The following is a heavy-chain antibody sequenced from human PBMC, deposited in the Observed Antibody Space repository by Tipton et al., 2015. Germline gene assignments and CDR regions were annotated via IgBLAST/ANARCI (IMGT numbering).Heavy chain of an antibody. J-gene: IGHJ4*02. CDR3: ARGAVSDGDSRKSTFDY. D-gene: IGHD2-21*02. CDR2: IYYSGAI. CDR1: GGSINDYY. Sequence: TLSLTCTVSGGSINDYYWSWIRQSPGKGLEWIGHIYYSGAINYNPSLKSRVTISVDPSKNQVSLKVRFLTAADTAVYYCARGAVSDGDSRKSTFDYWGRGTLVTVSS. V-gene: IGHV4-59*01.